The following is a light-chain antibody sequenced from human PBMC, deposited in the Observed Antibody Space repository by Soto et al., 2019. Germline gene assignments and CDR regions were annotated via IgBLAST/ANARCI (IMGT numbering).Light chain of an antibody. CDR1: QSVSSK. CDR2: DTS. V-gene: IGKV3-15*01. J-gene: IGKJ1*01. CDR3: QQYNTWPRT. Sequence: EIVMTQSPATLSVSPGERAALSCRASQSVSSKLAWYRQRPGQAPRLVIYDTSTRATGVPARFSGSGSGTEFTLTISSLQSEDFGVYYCQQYNTWPRTFGQGTKVEVK.